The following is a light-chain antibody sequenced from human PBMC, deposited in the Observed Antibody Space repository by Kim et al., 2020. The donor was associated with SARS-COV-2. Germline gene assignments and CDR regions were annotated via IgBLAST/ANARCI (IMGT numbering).Light chain of an antibody. CDR1: QSVTSD. Sequence: SPGDRATLSCRASQSVTSDLAWYQQKPGQAPRIFIYDTSNRAGGVPARFSGSGSGTDFTLTISSLEPEDFAVYYCQQRHAWPVTFGQGTRLEIK. J-gene: IGKJ5*01. CDR3: QQRHAWPVT. V-gene: IGKV3-11*01. CDR2: DTS.